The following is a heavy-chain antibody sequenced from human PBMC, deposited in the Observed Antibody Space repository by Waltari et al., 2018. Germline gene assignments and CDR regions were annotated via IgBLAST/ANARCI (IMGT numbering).Heavy chain of an antibody. D-gene: IGHD6-13*01. CDR1: GFTFSSYA. CDR3: AKDARSSSWFFDY. Sequence: EVQLLASGGGLVQPGGSLRLSCAASGFTFSSYAMRWVRQAPGKGLEWVSVIYSGGSTYYADSVKGRFTISRDNSKNTLYLQMNSLRAEDTAVYYCAKDARSSSWFFDYWGQGTLVTVSS. V-gene: IGHV3-23*03. CDR2: IYSGGST. J-gene: IGHJ4*02.